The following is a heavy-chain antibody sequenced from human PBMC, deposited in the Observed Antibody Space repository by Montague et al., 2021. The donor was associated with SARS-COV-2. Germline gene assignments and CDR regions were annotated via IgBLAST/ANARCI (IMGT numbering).Heavy chain of an antibody. Sequence: SETLSLTCAVSGDSFSTSNWNCMRHHPAKRLQWIVGINHDRSTNYNPSLKSRVTISADKYKNNFSLKLTTVAAADASVYYCARLGDGVVPSPRLGGGPHYSDYYMDVWGKGTTVTVSS. D-gene: IGHD2-15*01. CDR1: GDSFSTSN. V-gene: IGHV4-34*01. J-gene: IGHJ6*03. CDR3: ARLGDGVVPSPRLGGGPHYSDYYMDV. CDR2: INHDRST.